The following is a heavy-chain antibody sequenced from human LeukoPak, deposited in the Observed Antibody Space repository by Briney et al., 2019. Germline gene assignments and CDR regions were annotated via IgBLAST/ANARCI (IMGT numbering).Heavy chain of an antibody. J-gene: IGHJ4*02. D-gene: IGHD3-10*02. CDR2: IYSGGST. V-gene: IGHV3-53*01. CDR1: GFSISSNY. CDR3: ARDDYGRADY. Sequence: GGSLRLSCVVSGFSISSNYMSWVRQAPGKGLEWVSVIYSGGSTYYADSVKGRFTISRDNSKNTLYLKMNRLRTEDTAVYYCARDDYGRADYWGQGTLVTVSS.